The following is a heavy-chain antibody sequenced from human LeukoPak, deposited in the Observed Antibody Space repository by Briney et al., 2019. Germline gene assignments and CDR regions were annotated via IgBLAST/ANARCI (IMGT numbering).Heavy chain of an antibody. Sequence: XXLSLTCSVSRGSVSSGSYYWSWIRQPPGKGLEWIGYMFHSGSTNDNPSLKSQFTISLDTSKNQFSLKLSSVTAADTAVYYCARSGELGIVSWYFDLWGRGTLVTXXS. D-gene: IGHD7-27*01. J-gene: IGHJ2*01. CDR1: RGSVSSGSYY. CDR3: ARSGELGIVSWYFDL. V-gene: IGHV4-61*01. CDR2: MFHSGST.